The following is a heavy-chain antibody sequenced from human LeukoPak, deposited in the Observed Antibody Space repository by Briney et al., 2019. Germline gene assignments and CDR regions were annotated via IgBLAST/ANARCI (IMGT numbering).Heavy chain of an antibody. CDR1: GFTFSSYE. CDR3: AGGVYCSGGSCPPLVSGMDV. CDR2: ISSSGSTI. V-gene: IGHV3-48*03. J-gene: IGHJ6*02. Sequence: GGSLRLSCAASGFTFSSYEMNWVRQAPGKGLEWVSYISSSGSTIYYADSVKGRFTISRDNAKSSLYLQMNSLRAEDTAVYYCAGGVYCSGGSCPPLVSGMDVWGQGTTVTVSS. D-gene: IGHD2-15*01.